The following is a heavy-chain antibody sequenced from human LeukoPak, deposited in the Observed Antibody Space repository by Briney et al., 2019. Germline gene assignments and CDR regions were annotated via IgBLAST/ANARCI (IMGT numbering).Heavy chain of an antibody. CDR2: FDPEDGET. J-gene: IGHJ5*02. CDR3: ATQAGEDNWFDP. Sequence: ASVKVSCKVSGYALTELSMHWVRQAPGKGLEWMGGFDPEDGETIYAQKFRGRVTMTEDTSTDTAYMELSSLRSEDTAVYYCATQAGEDNWFDPWGQGTLVTVSS. D-gene: IGHD3-10*01. V-gene: IGHV1-24*01. CDR1: GYALTELS.